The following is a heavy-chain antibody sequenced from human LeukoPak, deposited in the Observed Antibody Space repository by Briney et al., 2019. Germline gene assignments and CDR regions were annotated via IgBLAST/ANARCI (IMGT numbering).Heavy chain of an antibody. V-gene: IGHV4-34*01. Sequence: PSETLSLACAVYGASLSGSYWSWIRQPPGKGLEWIGEITHNGRINHNPSLRSRVSISVDRSMNQFSLKMTSMTAADTAVYYCATIYGDYSDFDSWGQGALVTVSS. CDR1: GASLSGSY. CDR2: ITHNGRI. J-gene: IGHJ4*02. D-gene: IGHD4-17*01. CDR3: ATIYGDYSDFDS.